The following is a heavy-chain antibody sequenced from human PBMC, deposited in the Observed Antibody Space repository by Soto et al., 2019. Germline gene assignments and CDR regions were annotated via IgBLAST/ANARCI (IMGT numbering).Heavy chain of an antibody. CDR1: GGSISSSSYC. CDR3: ARHRAVAGTPYYFDY. D-gene: IGHD6-19*01. V-gene: IGHV4-39*01. Sequence: TSEPLSLTCTVSGGSISSSSYCWGWIRQPPGKGLEWIGSIYYSGSTYYNPSLKSRVTISVDTSKNQCSLKLSSVTAADTAVYYCARHRAVAGTPYYFDYWGQGTLVTVSS. J-gene: IGHJ4*02. CDR2: IYYSGST.